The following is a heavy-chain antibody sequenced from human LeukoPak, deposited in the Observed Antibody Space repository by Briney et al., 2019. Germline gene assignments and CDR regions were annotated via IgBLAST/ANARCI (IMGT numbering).Heavy chain of an antibody. CDR1: GGSISSYY. Sequence: SETLSLTCTVSGGSISSYYWGWIRQPPGKGLEWIGYIYYSGSTNYNPSLKSRVTISVDTSKNQFSLKLSSVTAADTAVYYCASIAGVSEYFQHWGQGTLVTVSS. V-gene: IGHV4-59*01. CDR2: IYYSGST. D-gene: IGHD6-13*01. CDR3: ASIAGVSEYFQH. J-gene: IGHJ1*01.